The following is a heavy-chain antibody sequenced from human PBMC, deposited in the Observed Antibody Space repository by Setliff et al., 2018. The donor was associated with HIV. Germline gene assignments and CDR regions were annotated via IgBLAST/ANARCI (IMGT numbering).Heavy chain of an antibody. CDR1: GYTFINYA. Sequence: ATVKVSCKASGYTFINYAMNWVRQAPGQGLEWMGWINTHTGSPTYAQAFTGRFVFSVDTSVTTAYLQISSLKADDTAVYYCARALYGDYGGDINWLDPWGQGTLVTVSS. D-gene: IGHD4-17*01. CDR3: ARALYGDYGGDINWLDP. J-gene: IGHJ5*02. V-gene: IGHV7-4-1*02. CDR2: INTHTGSP.